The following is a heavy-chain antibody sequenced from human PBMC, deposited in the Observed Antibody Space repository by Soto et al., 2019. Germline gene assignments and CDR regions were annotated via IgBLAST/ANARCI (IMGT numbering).Heavy chain of an antibody. CDR1: GYTFNGFF. CDR3: ARYCATASCYAPGGMDV. J-gene: IGHJ6*02. CDR2: INPNSGST. D-gene: IGHD2-2*01. Sequence: QVQLVQSGADVKKPGASVKVSCEASGYTFNGFFLQWVRQAPGQGLEWMGWINPNSGSTKDAQKFQGRVTMTRDTSISTAYMELSSLTSDDTAVYYCARYCATASCYAPGGMDVWGQGTTVTVSS. V-gene: IGHV1-2*02.